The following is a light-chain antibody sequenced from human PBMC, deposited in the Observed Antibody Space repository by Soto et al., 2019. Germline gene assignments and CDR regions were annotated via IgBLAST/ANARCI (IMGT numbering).Light chain of an antibody. V-gene: IGLV1-47*01. CDR2: RNN. CDR1: SSNIGSNY. CDR3: AAWDDSLNAFYV. J-gene: IGLJ1*01. Sequence: QSVLTQPPSASGTPGQSVTISCSGRSSNIGSNYVYWYQQLPGTAPKLLMYRNNQRPSGVPDRFSGSKSGTSASLAISGLRYEDEADYYCAAWDDSLNAFYVFGTGTKLTVL.